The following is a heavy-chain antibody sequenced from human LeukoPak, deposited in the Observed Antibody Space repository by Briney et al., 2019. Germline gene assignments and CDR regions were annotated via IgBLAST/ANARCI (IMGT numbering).Heavy chain of an antibody. CDR2: IIPISGTA. Sequence: ASVKVSCKASGGTFSSYAISWVRQAPGQGLEWMGGIIPISGTANYAQKFQGRVTITTDESTSTAYMELSSLRSEDTAVYYCARTPITIFGVVIIGGAFDYWAREPWSPSPQ. CDR1: GGTFSSYA. D-gene: IGHD3-3*01. V-gene: IGHV1-69*05. J-gene: IGHJ4*02. CDR3: ARTPITIFGVVIIGGAFDY.